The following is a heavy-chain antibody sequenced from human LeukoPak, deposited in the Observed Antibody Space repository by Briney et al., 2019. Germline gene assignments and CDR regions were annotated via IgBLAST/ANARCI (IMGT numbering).Heavy chain of an antibody. CDR3: ASYKRRDSSGYYCDAFDI. J-gene: IGHJ3*02. D-gene: IGHD3-22*01. Sequence: PSETLSLTCTVSGGSISSSSYYWGWIRQPPGTGLEWIGSIYYSGSTYYNPSLKSRVTIPVDTSKNQFSLKLSSVTAADTAVYYCASYKRRDSSGYYCDAFDIWGQGTMVTVSS. CDR1: GGSISSSSYY. V-gene: IGHV4-39*01. CDR2: IYYSGST.